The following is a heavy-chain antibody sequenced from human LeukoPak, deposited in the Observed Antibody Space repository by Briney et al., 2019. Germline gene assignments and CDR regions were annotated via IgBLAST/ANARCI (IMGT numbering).Heavy chain of an antibody. CDR1: GGSISSGGYY. CDR3: ARAGRFTVTARD. D-gene: IGHD4-17*01. Sequence: SETLSLTCTVSGGSISSGGYYWSWIRQHPGKGLEWIGYIYYSGSTYHNPPLKSRVTISVDTSKNQVSLKLSSVTAADTAVYYCARAGRFTVTARDWGQGTLVTVSS. J-gene: IGHJ4*02. V-gene: IGHV4-31*03. CDR2: IYYSGST.